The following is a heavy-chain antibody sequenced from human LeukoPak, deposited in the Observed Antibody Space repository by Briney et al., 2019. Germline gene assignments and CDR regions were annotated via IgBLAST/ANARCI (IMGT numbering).Heavy chain of an antibody. CDR2: ISSSSSTI. V-gene: IGHV3-48*01. CDR1: GFTFSRYW. CDR3: AREMGVGKYFQH. J-gene: IGHJ1*01. D-gene: IGHD3-16*01. Sequence: QPGGSLRLSCAASGFTFSRYWINWVRQAPGKGLEWVSYISSSSSTIYYADSVKGRFTISRDNAKNSLHLQMNSLRAEDTAVYYCAREMGVGKYFQHWGQGTLVTVSS.